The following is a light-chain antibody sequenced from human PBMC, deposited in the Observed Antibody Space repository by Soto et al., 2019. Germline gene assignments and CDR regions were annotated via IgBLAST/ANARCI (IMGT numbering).Light chain of an antibody. CDR2: GAS. CDR3: QQKYRLPRT. Sequence: QMTQSPSSLSASVGDRVTITCRASQSISTYLNWYQHKPGKAPKVLINGASRLHTGVPSRFSGSVSGTDFTLTISSLQPEDFATYFCQQKYRLPRTFGQGTKGEIK. J-gene: IGKJ1*01. CDR1: QSISTY. V-gene: IGKV1-39*01.